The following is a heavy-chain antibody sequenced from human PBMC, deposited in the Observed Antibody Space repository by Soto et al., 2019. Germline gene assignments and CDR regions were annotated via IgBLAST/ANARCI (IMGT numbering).Heavy chain of an antibody. CDR2: IDSSAER. J-gene: IGHJ5*02. CDR1: GLSITDSEMG. CDR3: ARRHLAVAVSPWFDP. Sequence: QVTLKESGPVLVKPTETLTLRCTVFGLSITDSEMGVSWIRQPPGQPLERVAHIDSSAERPYRKFLKSRLAISKDTSKSQIVLTLTNMDPADTATYYCARRHLAVAVSPWFDPWGHGIPVTVSS. D-gene: IGHD6-19*01. V-gene: IGHV2-26*01.